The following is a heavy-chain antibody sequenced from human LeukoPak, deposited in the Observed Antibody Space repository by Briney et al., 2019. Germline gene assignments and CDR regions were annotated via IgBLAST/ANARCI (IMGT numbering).Heavy chain of an antibody. Sequence: VASVKVSCKASGYTFTGYYMHWVRQAPGQGLEWMGWINPNSGGTNYAQKFQGRVTMTRDTSISTAYMELSRLRSDDTAVYYCARDPYCSGGSCPLNWFDPWGQGTLVTVSS. J-gene: IGHJ5*02. D-gene: IGHD2-15*01. CDR2: INPNSGGT. CDR3: ARDPYCSGGSCPLNWFDP. V-gene: IGHV1-2*02. CDR1: GYTFTGYY.